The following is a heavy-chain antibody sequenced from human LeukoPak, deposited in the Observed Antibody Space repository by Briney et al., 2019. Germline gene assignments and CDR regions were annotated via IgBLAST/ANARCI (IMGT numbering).Heavy chain of an antibody. V-gene: IGHV1-24*01. CDR1: GYTLTELS. Sequence: ASVKVSCKVSGYTLTELSMHWVRQAPGKGLEWMGGFDPEEGEPIYAQKFQGRVTMTEDTSADTAYMELNSLRSEDTAVYYCARDHPGSTVVTLGKTNYDYYGMDVWGQGTTVTVSS. D-gene: IGHD4-23*01. CDR3: ARDHPGSTVVTLGKTNYDYYGMDV. CDR2: FDPEEGEP. J-gene: IGHJ6*02.